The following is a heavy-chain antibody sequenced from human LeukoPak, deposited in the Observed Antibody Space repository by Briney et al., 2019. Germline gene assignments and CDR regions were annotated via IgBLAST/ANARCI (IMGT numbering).Heavy chain of an antibody. J-gene: IGHJ6*02. D-gene: IGHD3-22*01. Sequence: SETLSLTCTVSGGSISSSSYYWGWIRQPPGKGLEWIGSIYYSGSTYYNPSLKSRVTISVDTSRNQFSLKLSSVTAADTAVYYCARGIGRITMLVVVHYGMDVGGQGTTVTASS. CDR1: GGSISSSSYY. CDR3: ARGIGRITMLVVVHYGMDV. CDR2: IYYSGST. V-gene: IGHV4-39*07.